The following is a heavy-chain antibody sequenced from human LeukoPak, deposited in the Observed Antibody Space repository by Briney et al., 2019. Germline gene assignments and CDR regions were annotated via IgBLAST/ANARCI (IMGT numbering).Heavy chain of an antibody. CDR1: GGSISSYY. CDR2: IYTSGST. D-gene: IGHD1-1*01. J-gene: IGHJ6*02. Sequence: SSETLSLTCTVSGGSISSYYWSWIRQPPGKGLEWIGYIYTSGSTNYNPSLKSRVTISVDTSKNQFSLKLSSVTAADTAVYYCARDPGTTGTTPYPLHYYYYYGMDVWGQGTTVTVSS. CDR3: ARDPGTTGTTPYPLHYYYYYGMDV. V-gene: IGHV4-4*09.